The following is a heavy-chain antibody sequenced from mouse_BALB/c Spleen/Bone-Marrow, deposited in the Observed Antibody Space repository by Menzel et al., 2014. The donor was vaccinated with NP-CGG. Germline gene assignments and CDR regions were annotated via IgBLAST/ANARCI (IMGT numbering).Heavy chain of an antibody. V-gene: IGHV1-77*01. CDR3: ARDYYGSSGAMDY. CDR1: GYTFADYV. D-gene: IGHD1-1*01. CDR2: IYPGSGST. J-gene: IGHJ4*01. Sequence: VKLMESGPELVKPGASVKMSCKASGYTFADYVISWVKRRTGQGLEWIGEIYPGSGSTYYNEKFKGKATLTADKSSNTAYMQLSSLTSEDSAVYFCARDYYGSSGAMDYWGQGTSVTVSS.